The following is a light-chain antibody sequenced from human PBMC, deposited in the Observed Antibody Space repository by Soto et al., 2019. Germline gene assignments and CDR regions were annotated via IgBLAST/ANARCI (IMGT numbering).Light chain of an antibody. CDR2: AAY. V-gene: IGKV1-8*01. J-gene: IGKJ1*01. CDR3: QHYYNYPWT. CDR1: QDIHNY. Sequence: AVLLTQSPSSFSASTGDRATITCRTSQDIHNYLAWYQQVPGKAPKLLLYAAYILQTGVPSRFSGSGSGTDFTLTIDGLQSEDFATYFSQHYYNYPWTFGQGTTVE.